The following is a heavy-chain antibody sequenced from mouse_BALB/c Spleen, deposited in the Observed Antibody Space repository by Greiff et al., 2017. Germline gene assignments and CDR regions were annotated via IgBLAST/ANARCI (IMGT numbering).Heavy chain of an antibody. Sequence: EVQLQQSGTVLARPGASVKMSCKASGYTFTSYWMHWVKQRPGQGLEWIGAIYPGNSDTSYNQKFKGKAKLTAVTSTSTAYMELSSLTNEDSAVYYCTREGGNSLYAMDYWGQGTSVTVSS. CDR1: GYTFTSYW. J-gene: IGHJ4*01. D-gene: IGHD2-1*01. CDR3: TREGGNSLYAMDY. CDR2: IYPGNSDT. V-gene: IGHV1-5*01.